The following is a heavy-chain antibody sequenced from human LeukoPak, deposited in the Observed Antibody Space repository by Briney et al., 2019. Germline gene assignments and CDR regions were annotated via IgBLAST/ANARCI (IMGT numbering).Heavy chain of an antibody. V-gene: IGHV5-51*01. D-gene: IGHD2-2*01. CDR1: GYPFTTHW. J-gene: IGHJ6*02. CDR2: IYPGDSDT. Sequence: GESLKISCQASGYPFTTHWIGWVRQLPGKGLEWMGIIYPGDSDTKYSPSFQGRVTISVDESINTAYLQWKTLRASDTAIYYCAGMGLNHCSSSCCGNYHPLDVWGQGTAVTVSS. CDR3: AGMGLNHCSSSCCGNYHPLDV.